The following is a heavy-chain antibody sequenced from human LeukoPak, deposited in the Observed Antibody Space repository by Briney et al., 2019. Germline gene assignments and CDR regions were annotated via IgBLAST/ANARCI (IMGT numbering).Heavy chain of an antibody. CDR2: ISGSGGST. J-gene: IGHJ3*01. CDR1: GFTFSSYG. D-gene: IGHD2-15*01. CDR3: ARESEHSVSQVDFDL. Sequence: PGGTLRLSCAASGFTFSSYGMSWVRQAPGKGLEWVSAISGSGGSTYYADSVKGRFTISRDNSKNTLYLQMNSLRGEDTAVYYCARESEHSVSQVDFDLWGQGTMVTVSS. V-gene: IGHV3-23*01.